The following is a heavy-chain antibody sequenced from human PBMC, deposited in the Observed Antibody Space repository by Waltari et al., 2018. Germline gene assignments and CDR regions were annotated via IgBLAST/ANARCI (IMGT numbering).Heavy chain of an antibody. V-gene: IGHV1-8*01. CDR2: MNPNSGNT. Sequence: QVQLVQSGAEVKKPGASVKVSCTASGYTFTSYDINWVRQATGQGLEWMGWMNPNSGNTGYAQKFQGRVTMTRNTSISTAYMELSSLRSEDTAVYYCARARKKGRNNWFDPWGQGTLVTVSS. J-gene: IGHJ5*02. CDR3: ARARKKGRNNWFDP. D-gene: IGHD6-6*01. CDR1: GYTFTSYD.